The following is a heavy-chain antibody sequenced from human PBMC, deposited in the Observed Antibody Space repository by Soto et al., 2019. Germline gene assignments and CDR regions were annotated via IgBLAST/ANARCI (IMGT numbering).Heavy chain of an antibody. Sequence: GESLKISCTGCGYSFSTYWIDWVHQMPGKGLGWMGIIYPGDSDTRYSPSFQGQVTISADTTTKTAYLQWSSLKASDTAIYYCARLPQFLWFGALTSRAYYFNYWGPGTLVTVSS. J-gene: IGHJ4*02. CDR2: IYPGDSDT. CDR1: GYSFSTYW. V-gene: IGHV5-51*07. D-gene: IGHD3-10*01. CDR3: ARLPQFLWFGALTSRAYYFNY.